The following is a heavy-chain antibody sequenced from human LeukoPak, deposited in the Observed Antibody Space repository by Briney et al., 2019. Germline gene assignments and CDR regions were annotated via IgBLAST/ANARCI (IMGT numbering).Heavy chain of an antibody. V-gene: IGHV5-51*01. Sequence: GESLKISCRVSGYNFTTYWIGWVRQMPGKGLEWMGIIYPGDSDTRYSPSFQGQVTISADKSISTAYLQWSSLKASDTAMYYCARLGPNYGDYVDYWGQGTLVTVSS. J-gene: IGHJ4*02. CDR2: IYPGDSDT. CDR3: ARLGPNYGDYVDY. D-gene: IGHD4/OR15-4a*01. CDR1: GYNFTTYW.